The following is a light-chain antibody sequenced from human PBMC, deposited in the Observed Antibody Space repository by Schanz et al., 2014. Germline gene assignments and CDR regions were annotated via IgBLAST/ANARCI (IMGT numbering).Light chain of an antibody. CDR2: QAS. Sequence: DIQMTQSPSTVSASVGDTVTISCRASQRIGAYLAWYQQKPGTAPKLLLYQASILRTGVPSRFSGSGFGTDFTLTINSLQPDDFATYYCQQYSSYSTFGQGTKLEIK. CDR3: QQYSSYST. J-gene: IGKJ2*01. V-gene: IGKV1-5*03. CDR1: QRIGAY.